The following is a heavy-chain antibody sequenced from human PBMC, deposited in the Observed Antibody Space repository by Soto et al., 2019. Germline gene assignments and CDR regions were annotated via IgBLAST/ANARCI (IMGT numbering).Heavy chain of an antibody. J-gene: IGHJ6*02. CDR3: ARWPQPRYTADPYAVDV. CDR1: GGTFSSSG. CDR2: IVPSLDTT. Sequence: QVHLVQSGTEVKKPGSSVKVSCKASGGTFSSSGFSWVRQAPGQGLEWMGMIVPSLDTTNYAQKFQARVTIAADEVTSTAYTEWRSLRSEDTAVYYCARWPQPRYTADPYAVDVWGQGTRVIGSS. V-gene: IGHV1-69*11. D-gene: IGHD3-16*02.